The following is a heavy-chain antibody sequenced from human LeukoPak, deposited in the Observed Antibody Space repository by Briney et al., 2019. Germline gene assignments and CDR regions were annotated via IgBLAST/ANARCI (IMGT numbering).Heavy chain of an antibody. V-gene: IGHV4-39*01. Sequence: NPSETLSLTCTVSGGSISSSSYYWGWIRQPPGKGLEWIGSIYYSGSTYYNPSLKSRVTISVDTSKNQFSLKLNSVTAADTSVYYCARSGIEMTTPHRGFDYWGQGTLVTVSS. CDR2: IYYSGST. D-gene: IGHD5-24*01. CDR1: GGSISSSSYY. J-gene: IGHJ4*02. CDR3: ARSGIEMTTPHRGFDY.